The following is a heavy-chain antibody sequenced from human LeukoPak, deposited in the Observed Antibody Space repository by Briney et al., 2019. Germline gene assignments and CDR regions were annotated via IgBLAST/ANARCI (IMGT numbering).Heavy chain of an antibody. CDR2: IWYDGSNK. CDR1: GFTFSSYG. D-gene: IGHD4-23*01. CDR3: ARDGGKSPFDP. J-gene: IGHJ5*02. V-gene: IGHV3-33*01. Sequence: PGGSLRLSCAASGFTFSSYGMHWVRQAPGKGLEWVAVIWYDGSNKYYADSVKGRFTISRDNSKNTLYLQMNSLRAEDTAVYYCARDGGKSPFDPWGQGTLVTVSS.